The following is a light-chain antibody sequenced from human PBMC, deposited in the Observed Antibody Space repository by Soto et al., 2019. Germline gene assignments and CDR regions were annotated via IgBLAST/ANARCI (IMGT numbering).Light chain of an antibody. J-gene: IGKJ5*01. Sequence: EIVLTQSPGTLSLSPGERATLSCRASQSVSSSYLAWYQQKPGQAPRLLIYGASGRATGIPDRFSGSGSWTDVTLTINRLEPEDVSVYYCQQYGSSPPVTFGQGTRLEIK. CDR3: QQYGSSPPVT. CDR1: QSVSSSY. CDR2: GAS. V-gene: IGKV3-20*01.